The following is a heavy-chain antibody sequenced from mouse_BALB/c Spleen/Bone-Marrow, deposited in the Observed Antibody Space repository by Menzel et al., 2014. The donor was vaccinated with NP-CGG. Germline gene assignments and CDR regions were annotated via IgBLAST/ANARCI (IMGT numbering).Heavy chain of an antibody. J-gene: IGHJ4*01. V-gene: IGHV1-66*01. CDR2: IFPVSVNN. CDR3: ARGEDAMDY. CDR1: GYRFTSYY. Sequence: VHLVESGPELVKPGASVKISCKASGYRFTSYYIHWVKRRPGQGLEWIGWIFPVSVNNKYNEKFKGKATLTADTSSSTAYMQLSSLTSEDSAVYFCARGEDAMDYWGQGTSVTVSS.